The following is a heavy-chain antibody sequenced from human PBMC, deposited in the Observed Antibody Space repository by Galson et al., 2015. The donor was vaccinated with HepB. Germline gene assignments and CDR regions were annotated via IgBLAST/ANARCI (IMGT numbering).Heavy chain of an antibody. CDR3: ARDSKYSSGWSLFHY. J-gene: IGHJ4*02. CDR2: ISSSGSTI. CDR1: GFTFSSYE. V-gene: IGHV3-48*03. D-gene: IGHD6-19*01. Sequence: SLRLSCAASGFTFSSYEMNWVRQAPGKGLEWVSYISSSGSTIYYADSVKGRFTISRDNAKNSLYLQMNSLRAEDTAVYYCARDSKYSSGWSLFHYWGQGTLVTVSS.